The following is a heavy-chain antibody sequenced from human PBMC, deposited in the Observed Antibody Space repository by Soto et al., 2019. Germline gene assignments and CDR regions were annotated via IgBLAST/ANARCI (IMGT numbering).Heavy chain of an antibody. Sequence: QVQLQESGPGLVKPSQTLSLTCTVSGGSISSGVYYWSWIRQPPGKGLEWIGYIYYSGSTYYNPSLKSRVTISVDTSKNQFSLKLSSVTAADTAVYYCARAPFGALRHLDYWGQGTLVTVSS. CDR2: IYYSGST. V-gene: IGHV4-30-4*01. CDR1: GGSISSGVYY. CDR3: ARAPFGALRHLDY. J-gene: IGHJ4*02. D-gene: IGHD3-10*01.